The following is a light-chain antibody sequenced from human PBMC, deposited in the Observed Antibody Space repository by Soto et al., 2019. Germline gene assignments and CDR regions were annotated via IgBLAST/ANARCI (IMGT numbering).Light chain of an antibody. J-gene: IGKJ5*01. CDR2: DAS. Sequence: EIVLTQSPGTLSLSPGERATLSGRASQSFSSSHFAWYQQKPGQAPRLLIFDASSRASGTPERFSGSGSGTDFTLTISRLEPEDFAVYYCQEYDGAPPITFGLGTRLEIK. CDR3: QEYDGAPPIT. V-gene: IGKV3-20*01. CDR1: QSFSSSH.